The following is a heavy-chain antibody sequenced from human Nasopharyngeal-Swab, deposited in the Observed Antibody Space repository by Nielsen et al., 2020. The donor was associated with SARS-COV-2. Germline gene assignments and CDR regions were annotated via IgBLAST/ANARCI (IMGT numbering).Heavy chain of an antibody. J-gene: IGHJ4*02. Sequence: GSLRLSCTVSGGSISSYYWSWIRQPPGKGLEWIGYIYYSGSTNYNPSPKSRVTISVDTSKNQFSLQLSSVTAADTAVYYCATGDGSYNDYWGQGTLVTVSS. CDR3: ATGDGSYNDY. V-gene: IGHV4-59*12. CDR1: GGSISSYY. CDR2: IYYSGST. D-gene: IGHD5-24*01.